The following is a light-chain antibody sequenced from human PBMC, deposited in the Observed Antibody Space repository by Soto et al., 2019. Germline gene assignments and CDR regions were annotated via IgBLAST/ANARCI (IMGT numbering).Light chain of an antibody. CDR3: QPYGSSPWT. CDR1: QSVSSSY. CDR2: GAS. V-gene: IGKV3-20*01. J-gene: IGKJ1*01. Sequence: EIVLTQSPGTLSLSPGERATLSCRASQSVSSSYLAWYQQKPGQAPRLLIYGASSRATGIPDRFSGSGSGTDFTLTISRLEPEDFAVYYCQPYGSSPWTFGQGTKVDTK.